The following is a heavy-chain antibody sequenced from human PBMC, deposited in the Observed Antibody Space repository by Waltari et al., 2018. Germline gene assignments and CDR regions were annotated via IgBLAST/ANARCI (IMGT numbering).Heavy chain of an antibody. CDR1: GFTFRNYW. J-gene: IGHJ4*02. CDR3: ARENAGIASSGAPPALDY. V-gene: IGHV3-7*04. Sequence: EVQLVESGGGLVQPGGSLRLSCAASGFTFRNYWMSWVRQAPGKGLEWVANIEEDGNEKYYVDSVKGRFTISRDNGMNSVYLQVNSLRVEDSAVYYCARENAGIASSGAPPALDYWGQGTLVTVFS. D-gene: IGHD6-13*01. CDR2: IEEDGNEK.